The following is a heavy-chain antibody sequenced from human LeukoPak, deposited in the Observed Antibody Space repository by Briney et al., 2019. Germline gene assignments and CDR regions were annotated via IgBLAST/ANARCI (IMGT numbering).Heavy chain of an antibody. D-gene: IGHD6-19*01. CDR3: ARGGRSSGWYYFDY. Sequence: SETLSLTCAVYGGPFSGYYWSWIRQPPGQGLEWIGEINHSGSTNYNPSLKSRLTISVDTSKNQFSLKLSSVTAADTAVYYCARGGRSSGWYYFDYWGQGTLVTVSS. CDR2: INHSGST. J-gene: IGHJ4*02. V-gene: IGHV4-34*01. CDR1: GGPFSGYY.